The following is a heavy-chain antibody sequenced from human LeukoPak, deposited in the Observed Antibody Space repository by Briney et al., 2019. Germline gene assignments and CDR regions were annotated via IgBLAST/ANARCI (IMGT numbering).Heavy chain of an antibody. CDR2: ISSSSSYT. CDR1: GFSFSSYE. D-gene: IGHD6-13*01. V-gene: IGHV3-21*05. Sequence: GGSLRLSCAASGFSFSSYEMNWVRQAPGKGLEWVSYISSSSSYTNYVDSVKGRFTISRDNAKNSLYLQMNSLRAEDTAVYHCARDFRRSSSWPFDYWGQGTLVTVSS. J-gene: IGHJ4*02. CDR3: ARDFRRSSSWPFDY.